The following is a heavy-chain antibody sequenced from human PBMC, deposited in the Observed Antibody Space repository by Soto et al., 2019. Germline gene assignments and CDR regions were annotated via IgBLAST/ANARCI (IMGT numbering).Heavy chain of an antibody. Sequence: ESLKISCKGSGYSFTSYWIGWVRQMPGKGLEWMGIIYPGDSDTRYNPSFQGQVTISADKSISTAYLQWSSLKASDTAMYYCARQEGLVTNLGPWFDPWGQGTLVTVSS. D-gene: IGHD2-15*01. CDR1: GYSFTSYW. CDR2: IYPGDSDT. J-gene: IGHJ5*02. V-gene: IGHV5-51*01. CDR3: ARQEGLVTNLGPWFDP.